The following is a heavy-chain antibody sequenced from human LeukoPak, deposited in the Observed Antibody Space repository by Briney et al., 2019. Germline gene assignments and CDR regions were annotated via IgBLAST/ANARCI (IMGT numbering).Heavy chain of an antibody. V-gene: IGHV4-39*07. CDR2: IYYSGST. J-gene: IGHJ6*02. D-gene: IGHD3-10*01. CDR1: GGSISSSSYY. Sequence: SETLSLTCTVSGGSISSSSYYWGWIRQPPGKGLEWIGSIYYSGSTYYNPSLKSRVTISVDKSKNQFSLKLSSVTAADTAVYYCARDFSGLWFGELPLIDYYGMDVWGQGTTVTVSS. CDR3: ARDFSGLWFGELPLIDYYGMDV.